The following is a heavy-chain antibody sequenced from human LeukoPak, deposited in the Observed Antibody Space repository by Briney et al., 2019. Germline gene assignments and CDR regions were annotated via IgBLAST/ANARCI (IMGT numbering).Heavy chain of an antibody. J-gene: IGHJ4*02. CDR1: GDSIRSGTYY. D-gene: IGHD3-10*01. CDR2: IYTSGST. CDR3: ARGGGAPRIDY. Sequence: SQTLCPTCSVSGDSIRSGTYYWSWIRQPAGKGLEWIGRIYTSGSTSYNPSLKSRVTISVDTSKNQFSLKLTSVTAADTAVYYCARGGGAPRIDYWGQGTLVTVSS. V-gene: IGHV4-61*02.